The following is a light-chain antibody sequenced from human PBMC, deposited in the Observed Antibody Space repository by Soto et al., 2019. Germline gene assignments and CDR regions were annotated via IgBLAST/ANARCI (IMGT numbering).Light chain of an antibody. Sequence: EILMTQSPATLSVSPGETATLSCRASQSVSTKLAWYQQKPGQAPRLLINGASTRATGVPARFSGWGSGTEFTLTISSLQSEDFAVYYCQQYNNWPRTFGQGTRLEI. J-gene: IGKJ5*01. V-gene: IGKV3-15*01. CDR1: QSVSTK. CDR3: QQYNNWPRT. CDR2: GAS.